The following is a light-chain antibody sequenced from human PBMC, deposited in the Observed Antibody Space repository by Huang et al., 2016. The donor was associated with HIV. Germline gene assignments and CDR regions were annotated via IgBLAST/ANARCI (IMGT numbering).Light chain of an antibody. J-gene: IGKJ4*01. Sequence: DIVMTQSPDSVAVSLGGRGTIKCKSSHSACQSSNSKKYLAWYQQKPGQPPKLLIYWASTRESGVPDRFSGSGSGTDFTLTSSSLQAEDVAVYYCQQHHSIPLSFGRGTKVEIK. V-gene: IGKV4-1*01. CDR1: HSACQSSNSKKY. CDR2: WAS. CDR3: QQHHSIPLS.